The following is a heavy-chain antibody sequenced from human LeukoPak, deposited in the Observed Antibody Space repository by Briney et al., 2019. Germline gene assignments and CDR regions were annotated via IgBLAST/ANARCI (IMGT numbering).Heavy chain of an antibody. CDR1: GGSISSYY. D-gene: IGHD5-24*01. J-gene: IGHJ4*02. CDR2: IYYSGST. V-gene: IGHV4-59*01. CDR3: ARDGDGYTPNFDY. Sequence: SETLSLTCTVSGGSISSYYWSWIRQPPGKGLEWIGYIYYSGSTNYNPSLKSRVTISVDTSENQFPLKLSSVTVADTAVYYCARDGDGYTPNFDYWGQGTLVTVSS.